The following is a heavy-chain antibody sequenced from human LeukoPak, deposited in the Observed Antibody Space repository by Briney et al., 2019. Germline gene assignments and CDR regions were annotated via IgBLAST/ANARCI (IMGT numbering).Heavy chain of an antibody. CDR1: GGSISSSF. V-gene: IGHV4-4*07. Sequence: ASDTLSLTCTVSGGSISSSFWSWIRQPAGKGLEWIGRIYASGTTHYNPSLQSRVTMSLDTSKNQFSLKLNSVTAADTAVYYCARDGPGAVAVNYYFDYWGQGTLVTVSS. CDR2: IYASGTT. CDR3: ARDGPGAVAVNYYFDY. J-gene: IGHJ4*02. D-gene: IGHD6-19*01.